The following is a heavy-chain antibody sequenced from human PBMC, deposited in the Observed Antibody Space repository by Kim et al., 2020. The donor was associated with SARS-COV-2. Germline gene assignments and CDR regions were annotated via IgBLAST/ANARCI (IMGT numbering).Heavy chain of an antibody. CDR3: AKLKTTSCYSAMDV. V-gene: IGHV3-23*01. J-gene: IGHJ6*02. D-gene: IGHD2-2*02. Sequence: YADSVKGRFSISGDNSKNTLYLQVNNLRAEDTAVYLRAKLKTTSCYSAMDVWGQGTTVTVSS.